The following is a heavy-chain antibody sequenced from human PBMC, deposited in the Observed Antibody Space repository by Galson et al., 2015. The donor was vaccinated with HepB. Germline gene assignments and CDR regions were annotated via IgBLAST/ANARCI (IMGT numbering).Heavy chain of an antibody. CDR3: AGGPPKVRISGDDVSYYGLDV. V-gene: IGHV1-69*13. D-gene: IGHD4-17*01. CDR2: IIPIFETP. Sequence: SVKVSCKASGGTFSTYAVNWVRQAPGQGLEWMGGIIPIFETPHYAQKFQGRVTIAADESTTTAYMDLSSLRSDDTALYYCAGGPPKVRISGDDVSYYGLDVWGPGTTVTVSS. J-gene: IGHJ6*02. CDR1: GGTFSTYA.